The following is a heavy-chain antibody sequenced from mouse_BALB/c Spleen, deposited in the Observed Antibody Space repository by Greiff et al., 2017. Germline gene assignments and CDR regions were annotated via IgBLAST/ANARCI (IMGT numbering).Heavy chain of an antibody. CDR3: ARKEYGNYVSAMDY. Sequence: VMLVESGPGLVQPSQSLSITCTVSGFSLTSYGVHWVRQSPGKGLEWLGVIWSGGSTDYNAAFISRLSISKDNSKSQVFFKMNSLQANDTAIYYCARKEYGNYVSAMDYWGQGTSVTVSS. CDR1: GFSLTSYG. V-gene: IGHV2-2*02. CDR2: IWSGGST. D-gene: IGHD2-10*02. J-gene: IGHJ4*01.